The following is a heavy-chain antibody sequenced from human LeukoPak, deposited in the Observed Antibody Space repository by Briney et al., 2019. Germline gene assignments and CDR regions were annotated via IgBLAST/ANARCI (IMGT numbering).Heavy chain of an antibody. CDR3: AKGKAVRPRGFDY. D-gene: IGHD6-6*01. CDR2: ISYDGSNK. Sequence: GGSLRLSCAASGFTFSSYGMHWVRQAPGKGLEWVAVISYDGSNKYYADSVKGRFTISRDNSKNTLYLQMNSLRAEDTAVYYCAKGKAVRPRGFDYWGQGTLVTVSS. J-gene: IGHJ4*02. V-gene: IGHV3-30*18. CDR1: GFTFSSYG.